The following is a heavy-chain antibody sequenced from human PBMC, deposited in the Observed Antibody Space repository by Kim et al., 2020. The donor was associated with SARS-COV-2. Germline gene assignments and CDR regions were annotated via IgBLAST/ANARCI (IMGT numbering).Heavy chain of an antibody. V-gene: IGHV3-11*05. Sequence: RFTISRDNAKNSLYLQMNSLRAEDTAVYYCARERLDDSSGYYSPYYGMDVWGQGTTVTVSS. CDR3: ARERLDDSSGYYSPYYGMDV. J-gene: IGHJ6*02. D-gene: IGHD3-22*01.